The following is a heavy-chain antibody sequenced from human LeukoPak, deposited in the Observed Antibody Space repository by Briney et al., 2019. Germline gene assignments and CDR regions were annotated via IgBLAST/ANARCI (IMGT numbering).Heavy chain of an antibody. CDR2: INRNSGGT. V-gene: IGHV1-2*02. J-gene: IGHJ4*02. Sequence: ASVNVSCKASGYTFTDYYMHWVRQAPGQGLEWMAGINRNSGGTNHAQKFEGRVTMTRDTSISTAYMELSRLRSDDTAVYYCARDGNFDYWGQGTLVTVSP. CDR1: GYTFTDYY. D-gene: IGHD1-26*01. CDR3: ARDGNFDY.